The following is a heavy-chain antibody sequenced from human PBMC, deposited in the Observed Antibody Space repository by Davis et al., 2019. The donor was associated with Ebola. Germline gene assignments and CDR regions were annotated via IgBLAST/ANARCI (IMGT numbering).Heavy chain of an antibody. J-gene: IGHJ6*02. CDR1: GFTFSSYA. V-gene: IGHV3-23*01. D-gene: IGHD5-24*01. Sequence: GESLKISCAASGFTFSSYAMSWVRQAPGKGLEWVSAISGSGGSTYYADSVKGRFTISRDNSKNTLYLQMNSLRVEDTAVYYCAKDYNNYYCDMDVWGQGTTVTVSS. CDR2: ISGSGGST. CDR3: AKDYNNYYCDMDV.